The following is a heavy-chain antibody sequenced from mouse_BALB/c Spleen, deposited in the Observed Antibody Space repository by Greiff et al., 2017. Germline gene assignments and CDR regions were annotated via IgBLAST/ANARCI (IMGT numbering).Heavy chain of an antibody. V-gene: IGHV1-15*01. J-gene: IGHJ4*01. CDR3: TSYYGYYYAMDY. CDR2: IDPETGGT. Sequence: VQLQQSGAELVRPGASVTLSCKASGYTFTDYEMHWVKQTPVHGLEWIGAIDPETGGTAYNQKFKGKATLTADKSSSTAYMELRSLTSEDSAVYYCTSYYGYYYAMDYWGQGTSVTVSS. CDR1: GYTFTDYE. D-gene: IGHD1-1*01.